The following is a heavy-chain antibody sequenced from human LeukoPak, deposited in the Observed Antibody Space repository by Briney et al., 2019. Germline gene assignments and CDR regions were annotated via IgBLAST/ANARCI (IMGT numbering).Heavy chain of an antibody. CDR3: ARVYRAVFDI. J-gene: IGHJ3*02. D-gene: IGHD5-18*01. V-gene: IGHV1-18*01. CDR2: ISAYNGNT. CDR1: GGSFNTCA. Sequence: ASVKVSCKASGGSFNTCAVTWVRQAPGQGLEWMGWISAYNGNTNYAQKLQGRVTMTTDTSTSTAYMELRSLRFDDTAVYYCARVYRAVFDIWGQGTMVTVSS.